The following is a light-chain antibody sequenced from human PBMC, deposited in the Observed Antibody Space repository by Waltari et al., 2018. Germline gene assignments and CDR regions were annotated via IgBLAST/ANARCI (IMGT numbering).Light chain of an antibody. CDR2: KAS. CDR1: QSIERW. V-gene: IGKV1-5*03. Sequence: DIQVTQSPPTLSASVGDRITITCRASQSIERWLAWYQQKPGTPPKLVIYKASTLERGVPSSFSGSGSGTEFTLTISSLQPDDIATYFCQQYNTFPLAFGQGTKVDIK. J-gene: IGKJ1*01. CDR3: QQYNTFPLA.